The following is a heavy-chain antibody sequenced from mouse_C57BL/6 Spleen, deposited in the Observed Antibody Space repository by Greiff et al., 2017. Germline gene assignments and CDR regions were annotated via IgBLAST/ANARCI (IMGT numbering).Heavy chain of an antibody. J-gene: IGHJ1*03. CDR2: ISNGGGST. V-gene: IGHV5-12*01. D-gene: IGHD2-4*01. CDR1: GFTFSDYY. CDR3: ARHGITTRYFDV. Sequence: EVMLVESGGGLVQPGGSLKLSCAASGFTFSDYYMYWVRQTPEKRLEWVAYISNGGGSTYYPDTVKGRFTISRDNAKNTLYLQMSRLKSEDTAMYYCARHGITTRYFDVWGTGTTVTVSS.